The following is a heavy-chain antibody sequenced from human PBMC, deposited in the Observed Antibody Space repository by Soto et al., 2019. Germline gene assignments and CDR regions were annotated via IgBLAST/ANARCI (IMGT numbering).Heavy chain of an antibody. D-gene: IGHD3-10*01. CDR3: AKLRWGSDNWFDP. Sequence: PGGSLRLSCAASGFTFSSYGMHWVRQAPGKGLEWVAVIWYDGSNKYYADSVKGRFTISRDNSKNTLYLQMNSLRAEDTAVYYCAKLRWGSDNWFDPWGQGTLVTVSS. CDR1: GFTFSSYG. CDR2: IWYDGSNK. V-gene: IGHV3-33*06. J-gene: IGHJ5*02.